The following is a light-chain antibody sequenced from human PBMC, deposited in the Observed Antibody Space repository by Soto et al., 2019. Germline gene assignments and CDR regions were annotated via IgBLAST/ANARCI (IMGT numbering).Light chain of an antibody. CDR1: QSVSSN. J-gene: IGKJ2*01. Sequence: EIVMTQSPTILSVSPGERATLSCRASQSVSSNLAWYQQKPGQAPRLLIYGASTRATGIPARFSGSGSGTEFTLTISSLQSEDFAVYHCQHYNNWPYTFGQRTKLEIK. CDR2: GAS. V-gene: IGKV3-15*01. CDR3: QHYNNWPYT.